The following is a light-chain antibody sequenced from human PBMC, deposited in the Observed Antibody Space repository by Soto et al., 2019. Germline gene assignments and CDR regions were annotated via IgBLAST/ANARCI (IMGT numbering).Light chain of an antibody. J-gene: IGKJ1*01. CDR1: QSVSSSY. Sequence: EIVLTQSPGTLSLSPGERATLSCRASQSVSSSYLAWYQQKPGQAPRLLIYGASSRATGIPDRFSGSGSGXXFTLTISRLEPEDFAVYYCQQYGSSPWTFGQGTKVDIK. CDR2: GAS. CDR3: QQYGSSPWT. V-gene: IGKV3-20*01.